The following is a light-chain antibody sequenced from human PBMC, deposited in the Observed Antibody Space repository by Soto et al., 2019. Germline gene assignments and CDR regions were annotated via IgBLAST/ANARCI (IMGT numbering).Light chain of an antibody. Sequence: EIVLTQSPGTLSLSPRERATLSCRASQSVSSNYLAWYQHRPGQAPRLLIYGVSNRAPGIPDRFSGSGSGTEFTLTISSLQSEDFAVYYCQQYNNWPRDTFGQGTKLEIK. V-gene: IGKV3D-15*01. CDR2: GVS. CDR3: QQYNNWPRDT. CDR1: QSVSSN. J-gene: IGKJ2*01.